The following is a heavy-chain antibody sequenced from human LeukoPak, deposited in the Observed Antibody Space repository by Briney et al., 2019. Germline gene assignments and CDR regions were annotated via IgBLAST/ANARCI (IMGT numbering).Heavy chain of an antibody. CDR3: ARSGSGAGMEWLDNWFTP. V-gene: IGHV3-20*04. CDR1: GFTFDNYG. Sequence: GGSLRLSCAASGFTFDNYGMNWVRQAPGKGLEWGCGVNWNGVTTNYAASVKGRFSISRANAKTSLFVQMNCLRAEDTALYYCARSGSGAGMEWLDNWFTPWGEGTLLTVPS. CDR2: VNWNGVTT. D-gene: IGHD3-3*01. J-gene: IGHJ5*02.